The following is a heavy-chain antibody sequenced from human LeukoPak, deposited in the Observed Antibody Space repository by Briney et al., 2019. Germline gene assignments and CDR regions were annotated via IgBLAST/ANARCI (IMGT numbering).Heavy chain of an antibody. CDR3: AKGLGIDY. J-gene: IGHJ4*02. V-gene: IGHV3-48*01. CDR1: GFVFSDYT. D-gene: IGHD3/OR15-3a*01. CDR2: ISRSSGTI. Sequence: GGSLRLSCRASGFVFSDYTMNWVRQAPGRGLEWISYISRSSGTIYYADSVKGRFTISRDNSKNTLYLQMNSLRAEDTAVYYCAKGLGIDYWGQGTLVTVSS.